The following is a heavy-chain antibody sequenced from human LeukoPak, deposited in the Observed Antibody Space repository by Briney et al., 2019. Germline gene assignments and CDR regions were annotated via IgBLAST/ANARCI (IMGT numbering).Heavy chain of an antibody. CDR1: GGSFSGFSWSGFY. V-gene: IGHV4-34*01. CDR2: INHSGST. J-gene: IGHJ6*02. Sequence: PSETLSLTCAVYGGSFSGFSWSGFYWSWIRQPPGKGLEWIGEINHSGSTNYNPSLKSRVTISVDTSKNQFSLKLSSVTAADTAVYYCARGSGAPYYYGMDVWGQGTTVTVSS. D-gene: IGHD3-10*01. CDR3: ARGSGAPYYYGMDV.